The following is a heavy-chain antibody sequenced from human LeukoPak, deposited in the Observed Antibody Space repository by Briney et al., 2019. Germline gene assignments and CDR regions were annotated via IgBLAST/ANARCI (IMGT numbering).Heavy chain of an antibody. D-gene: IGHD6-13*01. V-gene: IGHV3-7*01. Sequence: GGSLRLSCAVSGFTFSSYWMNWVRQAPGKGLEWVASIKQDGGEKSYVDSVKGRFTISRDNAENSLYLQMSSLRAEDTAVYYCARDGTAAGLYFDLWGQGTLVTVSS. J-gene: IGHJ4*01. CDR1: GFTFSSYW. CDR2: IKQDGGEK. CDR3: ARDGTAAGLYFDL.